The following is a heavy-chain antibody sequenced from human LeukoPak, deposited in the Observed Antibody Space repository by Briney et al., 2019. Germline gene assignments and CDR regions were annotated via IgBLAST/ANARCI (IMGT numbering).Heavy chain of an antibody. Sequence: PGGSLRLSCAATGITVSSNYMNWVRQAPGKGLEWVSVIYSGGNTYYADSVKGRFTISRDNSKNTVYLQMNSLRAEDTAAYYCARGETSSYDYWGQGTLVTASS. CDR3: ARGETSSYDY. J-gene: IGHJ4*02. CDR1: GITVSSNY. CDR2: IYSGGNT. D-gene: IGHD2-2*01. V-gene: IGHV3-53*01.